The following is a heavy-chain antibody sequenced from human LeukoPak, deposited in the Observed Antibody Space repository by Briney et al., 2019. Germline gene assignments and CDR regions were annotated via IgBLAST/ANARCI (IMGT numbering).Heavy chain of an antibody. CDR1: GFTFSSYA. V-gene: IGHV3-23*01. J-gene: IGHJ4*02. CDR3: ATQGTGAYSSSSDY. D-gene: IGHD6-6*01. Sequence: GGSLRLSCAASGFTFSSYAMSWVRQAPGKGLEWVSAISGSGGSTYYADSVKGRFTISRDNSKNTLYLQMNSLRAEDTAVYYCATQGTGAYSSSSDYWGQGTLVTVSS. CDR2: ISGSGGST.